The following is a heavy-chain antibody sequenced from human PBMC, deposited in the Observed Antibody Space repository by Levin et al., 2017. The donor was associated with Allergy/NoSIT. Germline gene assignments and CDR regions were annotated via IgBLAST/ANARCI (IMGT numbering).Heavy chain of an antibody. V-gene: IGHV3-48*01. CDR1: GFTFSSYS. CDR2: ISSSSSTI. J-gene: IGHJ3*02. D-gene: IGHD3-16*01. Sequence: GESLKISCAASGFTFSSYSMNWVRQAPGKGLEWVSYISSSSSTIYYADSVKGRFTISRDNAKNSLYLQMNSLRAEDTAVYYCARDRLSGYDYVWGSYWVDAFDIWGQGTMVTVSS. CDR3: ARDRLSGYDYVWGSYWVDAFDI.